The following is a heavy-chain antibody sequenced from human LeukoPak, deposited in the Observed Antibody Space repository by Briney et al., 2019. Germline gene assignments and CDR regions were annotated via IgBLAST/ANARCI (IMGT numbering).Heavy chain of an antibody. Sequence: ASVKVSCKASGYTFTGYYMHWVRQAPGQGLEWMGRINPNSGGTNYAQKFQGRVTMTRDTSISTAYMELSRLRSDDTAVYYCARDRQLNLGGPNWFDPWGQGTPVTVSS. CDR1: GYTFTGYY. CDR3: ARDRQLNLGGPNWFDP. V-gene: IGHV1-2*06. D-gene: IGHD3-16*01. CDR2: INPNSGGT. J-gene: IGHJ5*02.